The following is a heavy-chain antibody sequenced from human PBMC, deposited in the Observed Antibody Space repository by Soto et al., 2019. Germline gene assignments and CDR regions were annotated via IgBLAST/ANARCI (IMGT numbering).Heavy chain of an antibody. J-gene: IGHJ6*02. Sequence: QVQLQESGPGLVKPSGTLSLTCAVSSDSISSTNWWSWVRQPPGKGLERIGEIYHSGSTNYNPSLKTRVSIALDKSKHQFSLKLSSVTAADTAVYCCGRVSGSYHYGMDVWGQGTTVTVSS. CDR2: IYHSGST. CDR1: SDSISSTNW. CDR3: GRVSGSYHYGMDV. V-gene: IGHV4-4*01.